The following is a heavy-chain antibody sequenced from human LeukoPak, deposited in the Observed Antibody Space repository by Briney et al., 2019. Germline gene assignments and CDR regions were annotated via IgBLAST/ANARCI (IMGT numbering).Heavy chain of an antibody. CDR3: ARRRCSGGSCYSRDPYYYYMDV. CDR1: GGSISSSSYY. V-gene: IGHV4-39*01. J-gene: IGHJ6*03. D-gene: IGHD2-15*01. Sequence: PSETLSLTCTVSGGSISSSSYYWSWIRQPPGKGLEWIGEINHSGSTYYNPSLKSRVTISVDTSKNQFSLKLSSVTAADTAVYYCARRRCSGGSCYSRDPYYYYMDVWGKGTTVTISS. CDR2: INHSGST.